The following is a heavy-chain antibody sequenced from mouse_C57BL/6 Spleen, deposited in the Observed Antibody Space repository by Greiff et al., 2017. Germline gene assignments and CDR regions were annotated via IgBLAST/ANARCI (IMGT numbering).Heavy chain of an antibody. V-gene: IGHV1-72*01. CDR3: ARSHNYGSSCGY. D-gene: IGHD1-1*01. Sequence: QVQLQQSGAELVKPGASVKLSCKASGFTFTSYWMHWVKQTPGRGLEWIGRIDPNSGGTKYNEKFNIKATLTVDKPSSPAYMQLSSLTSEDDAVNYCARSHNYGSSCGYWGQGTTLTVSS. CDR1: GFTFTSYW. CDR2: IDPNSGGT. J-gene: IGHJ2*01.